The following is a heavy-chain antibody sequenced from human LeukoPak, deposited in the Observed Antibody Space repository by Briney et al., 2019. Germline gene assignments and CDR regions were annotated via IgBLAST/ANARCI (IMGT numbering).Heavy chain of an antibody. Sequence: SETLSLTCTVSGGSISSSTYYWGWIRQPPGKGLEWIESIYFSGSTYYNPSLKSRVTISVDTSKNQFSLKLSSVTAADTAVYYCARKHSFGVFDYWGQGTLVTASS. V-gene: IGHV4-39*07. CDR1: GGSISSSTYY. CDR3: ARKHSFGVFDY. J-gene: IGHJ4*02. D-gene: IGHD5-18*01. CDR2: IYFSGST.